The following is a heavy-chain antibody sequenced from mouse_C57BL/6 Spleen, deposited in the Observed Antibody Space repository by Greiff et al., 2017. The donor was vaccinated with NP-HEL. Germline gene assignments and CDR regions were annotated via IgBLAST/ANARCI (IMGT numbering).Heavy chain of an antibody. V-gene: IGHV1-82*01. D-gene: IGHD1-1*01. CDR3: ARSPQFITTHFDY. Sequence: QVQLQQSGPELVKPGASVKISCKASGYAFSSSWMNWVKQRPGKGLEWIGRIYPGDGDTNYNGKFKGKATLTADKSSSTAYMQLSSLTSEDSAVYFCARSPQFITTHFDYWGQGTTLTVSS. J-gene: IGHJ2*01. CDR1: GYAFSSSW. CDR2: IYPGDGDT.